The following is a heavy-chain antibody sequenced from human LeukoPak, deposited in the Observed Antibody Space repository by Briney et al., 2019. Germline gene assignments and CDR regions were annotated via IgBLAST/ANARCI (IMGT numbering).Heavy chain of an antibody. V-gene: IGHV1-69*13. CDR2: IIPIFRTA. CDR3: ARGLGSSSWYVPFDY. D-gene: IGHD6-13*01. J-gene: IGHJ4*02. CDR1: GGTFSIYA. Sequence: SVKVSCKASGGTFSIYAIIWVRQAPGQGLEWMGGIIPIFRTANHAKKFQGRVTITADESTSTAYMELSSLRSEDTAVYYCARGLGSSSWYVPFDYWGQGTLVTVYS.